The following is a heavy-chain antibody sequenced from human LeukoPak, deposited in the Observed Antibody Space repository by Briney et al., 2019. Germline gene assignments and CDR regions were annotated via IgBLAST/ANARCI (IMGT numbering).Heavy chain of an antibody. J-gene: IGHJ4*02. D-gene: IGHD3-22*01. CDR1: GGSVSSGSYY. CDR3: ARGDDGSGYYIPRFDY. V-gene: IGHV4-61*01. CDR2: IYYSGST. Sequence: SETLSLTCTVSGGSVSSGSYYWSWIRQPPGKGLEWIGYIYYSGSTNYNPSLKSRVTISVDTSKNQFSLKLSSVTAADTAAYYCARGDDGSGYYIPRFDYWGQGTLVTVSS.